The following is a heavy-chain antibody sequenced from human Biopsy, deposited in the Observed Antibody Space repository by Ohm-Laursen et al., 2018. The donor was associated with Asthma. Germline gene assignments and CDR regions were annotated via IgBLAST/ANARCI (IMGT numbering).Heavy chain of an antibody. CDR2: IYYSGST. D-gene: IGHD3-22*01. J-gene: IGHJ4*02. Sequence: SETLSLTCPVSYGSITSGGYYWTWIRQHPGKGLEWIGFIYYSGSTYYNPSLKSRVSISIDTSKNQFSLKLNSVTAADTAVYYCARAQDYYDSRGYYRSFDYWGQGTLVTVSS. CDR3: ARAQDYYDSRGYYRSFDY. V-gene: IGHV4-31*03. CDR1: YGSITSGGYY.